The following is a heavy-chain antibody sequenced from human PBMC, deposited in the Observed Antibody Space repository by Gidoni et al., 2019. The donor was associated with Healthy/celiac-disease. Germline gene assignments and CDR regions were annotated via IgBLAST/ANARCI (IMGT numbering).Heavy chain of an antibody. Sequence: EVQLVESGGGLVQPGGSLRLSCAASGFPCISYWMSWVRQAPGKGLEWVANIKQDGSEKYYVDSVKGRFTISRDNAKNSLYLQMNSLRAEDTAVYYCARGGRWVGATLHYFDYWGQGTLVTVSS. CDR3: ARGGRWVGATLHYFDY. CDR1: GFPCISYW. D-gene: IGHD1-26*01. J-gene: IGHJ4*02. V-gene: IGHV3-7*03. CDR2: IKQDGSEK.